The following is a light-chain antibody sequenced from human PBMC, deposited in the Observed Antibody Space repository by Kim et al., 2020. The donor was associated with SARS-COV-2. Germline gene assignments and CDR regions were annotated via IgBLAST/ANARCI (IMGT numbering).Light chain of an antibody. CDR3: QKCDSAPWT. J-gene: IGKJ1*01. V-gene: IGKV1-27*01. CDR1: QDISNY. CDR2: AAS. Sequence: ASVGARVTIPCRASQDISNYLAWFQLKPGQAPKLLIYAASALQPGVPSRFSGSGSGTDFTLTVTSLQPEDVATYYCQKCDSAPWTFGQGTKVDIK.